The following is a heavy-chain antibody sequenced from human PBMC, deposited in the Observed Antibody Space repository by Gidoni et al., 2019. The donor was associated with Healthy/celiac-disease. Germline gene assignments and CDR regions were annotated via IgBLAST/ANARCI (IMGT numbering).Heavy chain of an antibody. J-gene: IGHJ4*02. V-gene: IGHV3-30*18. CDR2: ISYDGSNK. CDR1: GFTSSSYG. CDR3: AKDAPRDVVDY. Sequence: QVLLVESGGGVVKPGRSLRLSCAASGFTSSSYGMHWVRQAPGEVLVWVAVISYDGSNKYYADSVKCRFTISRDNSKNSLYLQMNSLRAEDTAVYYCAKDAPRDVVDYWGQGTLVTVSS. D-gene: IGHD2-21*01.